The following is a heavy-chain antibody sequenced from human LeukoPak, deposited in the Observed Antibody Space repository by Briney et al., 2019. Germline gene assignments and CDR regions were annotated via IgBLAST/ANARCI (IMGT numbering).Heavy chain of an antibody. J-gene: IGHJ4*02. V-gene: IGHV3-23*01. CDR2: ISGSGGST. D-gene: IGHD3-22*01. CDR3: AKDPGYYDSSGYNRGYFDY. Sequence: GGSLRLSCAVSGFTFSSYAMSWVRQAPGKGLEWVSGISGSGGSTYYADSVKGRFTISRDNSKNTLSVQMNSLRAEDTAVYYCAKDPGYYDSSGYNRGYFDYWGQGTLVTVSS. CDR1: GFTFSSYA.